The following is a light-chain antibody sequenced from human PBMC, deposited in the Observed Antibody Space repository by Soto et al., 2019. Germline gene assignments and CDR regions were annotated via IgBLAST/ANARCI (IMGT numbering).Light chain of an antibody. CDR2: GAS. V-gene: IGKV3-20*01. CDR3: QQYGSSPGT. Sequence: EIVLTQSPGTLSLSPGESATLSCRASQSVSSSYLDWYQHKPGQAPRLLIYGASSRATGIPDRFSGSGSGTDFTVTISRLEPEDFAVYYCQQYGSSPGTVGQGTKVEIK. J-gene: IGKJ1*01. CDR1: QSVSSSY.